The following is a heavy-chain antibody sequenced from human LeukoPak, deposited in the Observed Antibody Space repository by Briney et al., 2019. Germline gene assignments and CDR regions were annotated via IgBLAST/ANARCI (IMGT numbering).Heavy chain of an antibody. CDR3: ARGFWSGYYSGTLVNPYYYYYYMDV. J-gene: IGHJ6*03. CDR2: INHSGST. Sequence: PSETLSLTCAVYGGSFSGYYWSGIRQPPGKGLEWIGEINHSGSTNYNPSLKSRVTISVDTSKNQFSLKLSSVTAADTAVYYCARGFWSGYYSGTLVNPYYYYYYMDVWGKGTTVTVSS. V-gene: IGHV4-34*01. D-gene: IGHD3-3*01. CDR1: GGSFSGYY.